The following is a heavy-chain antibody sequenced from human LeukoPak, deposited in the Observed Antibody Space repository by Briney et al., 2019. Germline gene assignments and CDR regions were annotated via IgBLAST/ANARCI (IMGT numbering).Heavy chain of an antibody. CDR3: ARVGSAAPTADY. CDR2: IDPRGGST. CDR1: GYTFTTYY. Sequence: AAVKVSCKASGYTFTTYYMHWMRQAPGQGPEWMGIIDPRGGSTDYSQNFQGRITIISETSTSTVHMELSSLRSDGTAVYFCARVGSAAPTADYWGQGTLVTVS. V-gene: IGHV1-46*01. D-gene: IGHD1-1*01. J-gene: IGHJ4*02.